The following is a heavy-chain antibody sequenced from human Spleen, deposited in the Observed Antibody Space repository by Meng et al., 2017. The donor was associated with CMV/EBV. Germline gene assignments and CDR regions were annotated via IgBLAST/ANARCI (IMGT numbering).Heavy chain of an antibody. Sequence: GESLKISCKGSGYSFTSYWSGWVRQMPGKGLEWMWIIYPGDSDTRYSLYFQGQVTISADKTNSTAYLQWSSLKASDTAMYYCARPRATGDAFDVWGQGTMVTVSS. D-gene: IGHD5-24*01. V-gene: IGHV5-51*01. CDR2: IYPGDSDT. J-gene: IGHJ3*01. CDR1: GYSFTSYW. CDR3: ARPRATGDAFDV.